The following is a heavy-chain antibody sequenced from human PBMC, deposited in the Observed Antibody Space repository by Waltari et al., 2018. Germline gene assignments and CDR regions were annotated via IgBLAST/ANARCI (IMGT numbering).Heavy chain of an antibody. D-gene: IGHD1-26*01. CDR2: ISGSGGTT. Sequence: EVRLVEPGGGLVQRGGSLRLACAAAAFPFANYGMLWVRQAPGKGLECVSSISGSGGTTYYADSVKGRFTMSKDFSKNTLFLQMNSVRVDDTADYYCAKSSGSYYEVFDRWGRGTLVTVSS. V-gene: IGHV3-23*04. J-gene: IGHJ4*02. CDR1: AFPFANYG. CDR3: AKSSGSYYEVFDR.